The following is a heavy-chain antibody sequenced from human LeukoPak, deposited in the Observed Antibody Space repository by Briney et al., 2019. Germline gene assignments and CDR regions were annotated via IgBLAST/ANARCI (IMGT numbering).Heavy chain of an antibody. CDR2: IYHSGST. D-gene: IGHD2-2*01. J-gene: IGHJ6*02. CDR3: ARGPAADKYYYYYYGMDV. Sequence: PSGTLSLTCAVSGGSISSSNWGSWVRQPPGKGLEWIGEIYHSGSTNYNPSLKSRVTISVDTSKNQFSLKLSSVTAADTAVYYCARGPAADKYYYYYYGMDVWGQGTTVTVSS. V-gene: IGHV4-4*02. CDR1: GGSISSSNW.